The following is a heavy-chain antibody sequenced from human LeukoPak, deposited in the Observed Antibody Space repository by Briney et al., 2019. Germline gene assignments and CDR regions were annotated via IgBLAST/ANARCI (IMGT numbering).Heavy chain of an antibody. CDR2: ISYDGSNK. Sequence: PGRSLRLSCAASGFTFSSYAMHWVRQAPGKGLEWVAVISYDGSNKYYADSVKGRFTISRDNSKNTLYLQMNSLRAEDTAVYYCARAYPQNTYDSSGYYHFDYWGQGTLVTVST. V-gene: IGHV3-30*04. CDR1: GFTFSSYA. D-gene: IGHD3-22*01. J-gene: IGHJ4*02. CDR3: ARAYPQNTYDSSGYYHFDY.